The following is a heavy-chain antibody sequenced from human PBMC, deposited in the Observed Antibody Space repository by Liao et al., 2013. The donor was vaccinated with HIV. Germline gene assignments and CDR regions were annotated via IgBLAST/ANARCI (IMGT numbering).Heavy chain of an antibody. CDR3: ASQPRESDGGASRCLQY. D-gene: IGHD2-21*01. Sequence: QLQLQESGPGLVKSSETLSLICNVSGASLSSGHYYWTWIRQPAGKGLEWIGRVYPSGSIGGTSNYNPSLTSRVTISVDTSRNQFSLRLISVTAADTAVYYCASQPRESDGGASRCLQYWGQGVLVTVSS. CDR2: VYPSGSIGGTS. J-gene: IGHJ4*02. V-gene: IGHV4-61*02. CDR1: GASLSSGHYY.